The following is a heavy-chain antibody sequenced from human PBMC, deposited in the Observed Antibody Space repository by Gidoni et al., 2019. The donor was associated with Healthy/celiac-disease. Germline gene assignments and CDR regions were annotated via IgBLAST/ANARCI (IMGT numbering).Heavy chain of an antibody. J-gene: IGHJ4*02. D-gene: IGHD2-21*01. CDR3: ARATYVDY. V-gene: IGHV3-30-3*01. CDR2: ISYDGSNK. Sequence: QVQLVESGGGVVQPGRSLRLSCAASGLPFSRYAMHWVRQAPGKGLEWVAVISYDGSNKYYADYVKGRFTISRDNSKNTLYLQMNSLRAEDKAVYYCARATYVDYWGQGTLVTVSS. CDR1: GLPFSRYA.